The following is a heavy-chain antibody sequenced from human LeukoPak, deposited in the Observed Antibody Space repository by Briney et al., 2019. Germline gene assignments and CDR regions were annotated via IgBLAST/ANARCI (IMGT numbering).Heavy chain of an antibody. D-gene: IGHD2-8*01. J-gene: IGHJ5*01. V-gene: IGHV3-64D*06. Sequence: PGGSRRLSCSASGFTFSTSVMDWVRQAPGKGLECVSAITSDGINTYYTDSVQGRFTLSRDNSKNTLYLQMSSLRTEDTAVYYCVRRGTSGWYDSWGQGTLVTVSS. CDR1: GFTFSTSV. CDR2: ITSDGINT. CDR3: VRRGTSGWYDS.